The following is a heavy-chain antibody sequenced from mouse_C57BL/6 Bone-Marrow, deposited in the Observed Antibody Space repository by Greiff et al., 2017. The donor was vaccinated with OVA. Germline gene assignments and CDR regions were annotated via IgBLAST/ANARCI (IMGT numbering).Heavy chain of an antibody. J-gene: IGHJ4*01. CDR1: GYTFTSYW. D-gene: IGHD1-1*01. CDR3: ARLGSSYYYAMDY. CDR2: INPSNGGT. V-gene: IGHV1-53*01. Sequence: QVQLKQPGTELVKPGASVKLSCKASGYTFTSYWMHWVKQRPGQGLEWIGNINPSNGGTNYNEKFKSKATLTVDKSSSTAYMQLSSLTSEDSAVYYCARLGSSYYYAMDYWGQGTSVTVSS.